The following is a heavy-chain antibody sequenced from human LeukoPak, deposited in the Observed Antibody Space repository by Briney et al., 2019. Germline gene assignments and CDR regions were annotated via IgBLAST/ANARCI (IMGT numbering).Heavy chain of an antibody. CDR3: ASGSGSYRTPYYYMDV. D-gene: IGHD3-10*01. CDR1: GFTVSSNY. J-gene: IGHJ6*03. V-gene: IGHV3-53*01. CDR2: IYSGGST. Sequence: PGGSLRLSCVASGFTVSSNYMSWVRQAPGKGLEWVSVIYSGGSTYYADSVKGRFTISRDNSENTLYLQMNSLRAEDTAAYYCASGSGSYRTPYYYMDVWGTGTTVTVSS.